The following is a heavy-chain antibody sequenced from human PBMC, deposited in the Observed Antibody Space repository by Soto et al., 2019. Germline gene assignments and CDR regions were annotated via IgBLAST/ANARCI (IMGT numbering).Heavy chain of an antibody. CDR2: ISAHTGNT. CDR3: ARDVNSGTFDY. D-gene: IGHD3-10*01. V-gene: IGHV1-18*01. J-gene: IGHJ4*02. Sequence: QVQLVQSGAEVKKPGASVKVSCKASGYTFTSYAISWVRQAPGQGLEWMGWISAHTGNTKYAQKLQGRVTMTTDTSTSTAYMDLRSLTSAATPVYYRARDVNSGTFDYWGQGTLVTVSS. CDR1: GYTFTSYA.